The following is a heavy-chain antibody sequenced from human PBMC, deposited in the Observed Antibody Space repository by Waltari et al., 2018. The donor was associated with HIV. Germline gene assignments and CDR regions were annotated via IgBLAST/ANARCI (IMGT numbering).Heavy chain of an antibody. J-gene: IGHJ5*02. V-gene: IGHV3-9*01. D-gene: IGHD3-10*01. CDR3: AKDIRSRTGMVRSGGFDP. CDR1: GFTFDDYA. Sequence: EVQLVESGGGLVQPGRSLRLSCAASGFTFDDYAMHWVRQAPGKGLEWVSGISWNRGSTGYADSVKGRFTISRDNAKNSLYLQMNSLRAEDTALYYCAKDIRSRTGMVRSGGFDPWGQGTLVTVSS. CDR2: ISWNRGST.